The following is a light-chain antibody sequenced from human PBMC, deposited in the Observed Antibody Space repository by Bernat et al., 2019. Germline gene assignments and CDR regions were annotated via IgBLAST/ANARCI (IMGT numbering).Light chain of an antibody. CDR1: QGITRY. V-gene: IGKV1-16*01. CDR3: HQYGSPFRS. Sequence: DIQMTQSPPSLSASVGDRVTITCRARQGITRYLVWFQQKPGKAPKSLIYAASSLESGVPSRFSGTGSGTDFTLTINSLQPEDFATYYCHQYGSPFRSVGQETTVEIK. J-gene: IGKJ2*01. CDR2: AAS.